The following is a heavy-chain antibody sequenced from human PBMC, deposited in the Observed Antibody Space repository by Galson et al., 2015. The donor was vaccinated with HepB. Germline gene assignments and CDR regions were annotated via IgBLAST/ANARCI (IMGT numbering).Heavy chain of an antibody. J-gene: IGHJ3*02. Sequence: CAISGDSVSSNSAAWNWIRQSPSRGLEWLGRTYYRSKWSNDYAVSLKSRITINPDTSKNQFSLQLNSVTPEDTAVYYCARASDWGSGAFDIWGQGTMVTVSS. D-gene: IGHD7-27*01. CDR1: GDSVSSNSAA. CDR2: TYYRSKWSN. CDR3: ARASDWGSGAFDI. V-gene: IGHV6-1*01.